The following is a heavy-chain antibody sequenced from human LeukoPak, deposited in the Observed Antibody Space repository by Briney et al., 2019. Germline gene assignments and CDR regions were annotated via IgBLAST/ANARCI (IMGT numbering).Heavy chain of an antibody. V-gene: IGHV4-34*01. CDR2: INHSGRT. D-gene: IGHD2-2*01. J-gene: IGHJ4*02. Sequence: SETLSLTCAVYGGSFSGYYWSWIRQPPGQGLEWIGEINHSGRTNSNTSLKSLTTISVDTSKNQFFLKLSSWTAADTAVYYCAGGDSRFADIVVVPAAYDYWGQGTLVPVSS. CDR3: AGGDSRFADIVVVPAAYDY. CDR1: GGSFSGYY.